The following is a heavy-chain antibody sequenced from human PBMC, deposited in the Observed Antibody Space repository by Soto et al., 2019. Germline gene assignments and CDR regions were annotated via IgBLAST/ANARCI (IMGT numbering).Heavy chain of an antibody. J-gene: IGHJ3*02. Sequence: EVQLLESGGGLVQPGGSLRLSCAASGLTFTTYAMTWVRQAPGKGLEWVSSVSGTGDITYYADSVKGRFTISRDNSKNSVYLQMSSLRAEDTAVYYCAKAHASGWSIPGAFDIWGQGTRVNVSS. CDR3: AKAHASGWSIPGAFDI. V-gene: IGHV3-23*01. CDR2: VSGTGDIT. D-gene: IGHD6-19*01. CDR1: GLTFTTYA.